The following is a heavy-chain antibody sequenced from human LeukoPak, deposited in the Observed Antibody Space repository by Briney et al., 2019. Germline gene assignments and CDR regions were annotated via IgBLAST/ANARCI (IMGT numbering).Heavy chain of an antibody. Sequence: SETLSLTCTVSGGSISSYYWSWIRQPPGKGLEWIGYIYYSGSTNYNPSLKSRVTISVDTSKNQFSLKLSSVTAADTAVYYCARDPFRSYSSSWYNWFDPWGQGTLVTVSS. CDR1: GGSISSYY. V-gene: IGHV4-59*01. D-gene: IGHD6-13*01. CDR2: IYYSGST. CDR3: ARDPFRSYSSSWYNWFDP. J-gene: IGHJ5*02.